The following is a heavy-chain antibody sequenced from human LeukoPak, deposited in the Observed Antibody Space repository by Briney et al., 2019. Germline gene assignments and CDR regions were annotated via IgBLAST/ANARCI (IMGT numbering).Heavy chain of an antibody. CDR1: GFTFSSYG. V-gene: IGHV3-30*02. D-gene: IGHD4-23*01. Sequence: GGSLRLSCAASGFTFSSYGMHWVRQAPGKGLEWVAFIRYDGSNKYYADSVKGRFTISRDNSKNTLYLQMNSLRAEDTAVYYCARGLRWYLDYWGQGTLVTVSS. CDR2: IRYDGSNK. CDR3: ARGLRWYLDY. J-gene: IGHJ4*02.